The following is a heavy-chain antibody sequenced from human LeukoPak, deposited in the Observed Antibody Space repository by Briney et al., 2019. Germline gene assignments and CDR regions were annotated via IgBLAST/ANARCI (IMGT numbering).Heavy chain of an antibody. V-gene: IGHV3-48*02. CDR1: GFTFSTYS. J-gene: IGHJ4*02. CDR2: ITSRSGTI. D-gene: IGHD3-16*01. Sequence: PGGSLRLSCAASGFTFSTYSMNWVRQAPGKGPEWLSYITSRSGTIYYADSVKGRFTISRDNAKNSLYLQMNSLRDEDTAVYYCARGGRGFDYWGQGTLVTVSS. CDR3: ARGGRGFDY.